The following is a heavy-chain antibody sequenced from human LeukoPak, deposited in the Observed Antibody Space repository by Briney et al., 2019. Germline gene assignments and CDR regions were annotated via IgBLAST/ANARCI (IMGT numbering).Heavy chain of an antibody. D-gene: IGHD6-19*01. CDR1: GFTFSRFG. J-gene: IGHJ4*02. CDR2: ISYDGSNK. V-gene: IGHV3-30*18. Sequence: PGGSLRLSCAASGFTFSRFGMHWVRQAPGKGLEWVAAISYDGSNKYFADSVKGRFTISRDNSKNTLYMQMNRLGAEDTAVYYCAKDREAVAVNYFDYWGQGTLVTVSS. CDR3: AKDREAVAVNYFDY.